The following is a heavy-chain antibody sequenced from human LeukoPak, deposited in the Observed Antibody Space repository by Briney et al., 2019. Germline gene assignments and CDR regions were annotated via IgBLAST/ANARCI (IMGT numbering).Heavy chain of an antibody. V-gene: IGHV3-43*02. CDR2: ISGDGGST. D-gene: IGHD3-3*01. CDR1: GFTFDGYA. J-gene: IGHJ3*02. Sequence: GGSLRLSCAASGFTFDGYAKHWVRQAPGKGLEWVSLISGDGGSTYYADSVKGRFTISRDNSKNSLYLQMNSLRTEDTALYYCAKDMADFWSGYPTLAFDIWGQGTMVTVSS. CDR3: AKDMADFWSGYPTLAFDI.